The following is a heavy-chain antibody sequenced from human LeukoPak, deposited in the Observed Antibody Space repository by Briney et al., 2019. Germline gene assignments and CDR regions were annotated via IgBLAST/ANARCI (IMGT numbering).Heavy chain of an antibody. CDR2: ISSSSSYI. CDR1: GFTFSSYS. CDR3: ARVEELLFFFAP. V-gene: IGHV3-21*04. D-gene: IGHD1-26*01. Sequence: GGSLRLSCAASGFTFSSYSMNWVRQAPGKGLEWVSSISSSSSYIYYADSVKGRFTISRDNAKNSLYLQMNSLRAEDTAVYYCARVEELLFFFAPWGQGTLVTVSS. J-gene: IGHJ5*02.